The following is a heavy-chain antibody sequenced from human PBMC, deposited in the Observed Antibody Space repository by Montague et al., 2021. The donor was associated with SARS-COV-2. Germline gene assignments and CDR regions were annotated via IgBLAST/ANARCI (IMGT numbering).Heavy chain of an antibody. CDR3: ARHELELAPGLSDYDGFDY. J-gene: IGHJ4*02. CDR2: IYYSGST. Sequence: SETLSLTCTVSGGSISGYYWSWIRQPPGKGLEWIGYIYYSGSTNXNPSLKSRVTISVDTSKNQFSLKLSSVTAADTAVYYCARHELELAPGLSDYDGFDYWGQGTLVTVSS. D-gene: IGHD5-12*01. V-gene: IGHV4-59*08. CDR1: GGSISGYY.